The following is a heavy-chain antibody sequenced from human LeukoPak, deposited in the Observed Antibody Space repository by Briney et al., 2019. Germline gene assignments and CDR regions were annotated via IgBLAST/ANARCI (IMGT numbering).Heavy chain of an antibody. CDR1: GGSISSGSHY. J-gene: IGHJ5*02. CDR2: IYSSGNT. V-gene: IGHV4-61*02. Sequence: SETLSLTCTVSGGSISSGSHYWSWIRQPAGKGLEWIGRIYSSGNTNYNPSLKSRVTISLDTSKNQFSLKLSSVTAADTAVYYCARHSRGLLLWFGETEGWFDPWGQGTLVTVSS. CDR3: ARHSRGLLLWFGETEGWFDP. D-gene: IGHD3-10*01.